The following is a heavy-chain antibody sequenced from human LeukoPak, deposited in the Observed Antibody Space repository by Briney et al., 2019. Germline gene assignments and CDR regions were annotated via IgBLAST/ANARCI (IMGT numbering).Heavy chain of an antibody. Sequence: ASVKVSCKASGYTFTDYYMHWVRQAPGQGLEWMGWINPNSGGTNYAQKFQGRVTMTRDTSISTAYMELSRLISDDTAVYYYARDGHNWNDADYWGQGTLVTVSS. CDR3: ARDGHNWNDADY. CDR2: INPNSGGT. CDR1: GYTFTDYY. V-gene: IGHV1-2*02. J-gene: IGHJ4*02. D-gene: IGHD1-1*01.